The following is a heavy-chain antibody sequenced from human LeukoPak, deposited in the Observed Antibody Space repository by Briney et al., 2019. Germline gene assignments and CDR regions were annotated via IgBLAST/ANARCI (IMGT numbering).Heavy chain of an antibody. V-gene: IGHV1-2*02. Sequence: GASVKVSCKASGYTFTGYYMHWVRQAPGQGLEWMGGVDPNRGGTDYAQKFQGRVTMTRDTSIRTAYMELSSLRPDDTAVYYCARTSFDSWGQRTLVTVSS. CDR3: ARTSFDS. J-gene: IGHJ4*02. CDR1: GYTFTGYY. CDR2: VDPNRGGT.